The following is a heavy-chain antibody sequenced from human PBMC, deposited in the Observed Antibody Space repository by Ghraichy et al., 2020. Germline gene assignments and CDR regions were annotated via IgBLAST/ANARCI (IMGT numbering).Heavy chain of an antibody. CDR2: INHSGST. V-gene: IGHV4-34*01. J-gene: IGHJ5*02. CDR1: GGCFSGYY. CDR3: ARGPRPSSSWYWFDP. D-gene: IGHD6-13*01. Sequence: ETLSLTCAVYGGCFSGYYWSWIRQPPGKGLEWIGEINHSGSTNYNPSLKSRVTISVDTSKNQFSLKLSSVTAADTAVYYCARGPRPSSSWYWFDPWGQGTLVTVSS.